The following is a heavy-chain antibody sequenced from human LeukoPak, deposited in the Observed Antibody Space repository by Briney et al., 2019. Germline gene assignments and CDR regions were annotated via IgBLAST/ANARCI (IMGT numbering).Heavy chain of an antibody. J-gene: IGHJ4*02. D-gene: IGHD3-10*01. CDR1: GFTFSTYG. CDR3: AKALGPAMVRGVIDY. Sequence: GSLRLSCAASGFTFSTYGMHWVRQAPGTVLEWVAFIRSDGSIKYYADSVKGRFTISRDNSKNTLYLQMNTLRAEDTAVYYCAKALGPAMVRGVIDYWGQGILVTVSS. CDR2: IRSDGSIK. V-gene: IGHV3-30*02.